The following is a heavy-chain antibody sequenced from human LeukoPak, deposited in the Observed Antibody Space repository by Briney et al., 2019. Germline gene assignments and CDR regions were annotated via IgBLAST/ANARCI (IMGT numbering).Heavy chain of an antibody. D-gene: IGHD5-12*01. V-gene: IGHV3-53*01. J-gene: IGHJ3*02. CDR1: GFTVSNNY. CDR3: AREWGYPDAFDI. Sequence: GGSLRLSCAASGFTVSNNYMIWVRQAPGKGLEWVSLIYSNGVTNYADSVKGRFTISRDSSKNTLYLQMNSVRAEDTAVYYCAREWGYPDAFDIWGQGTMVTVSS. CDR2: IYSNGVT.